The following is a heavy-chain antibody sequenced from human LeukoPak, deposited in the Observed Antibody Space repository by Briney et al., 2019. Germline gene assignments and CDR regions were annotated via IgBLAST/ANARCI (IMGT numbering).Heavy chain of an antibody. J-gene: IGHJ4*02. Sequence: SETLSLTCTVSGGSISSYYWSWIRQPPGKGLEWIGYIYYSGSTNYNPSLKSRVTISVDTSKNQFSLKLSSVTAADTAAYYCARASGYSYGPGTVDYWGQGTLVTVSS. V-gene: IGHV4-59*01. CDR3: ARASGYSYGPGTVDY. D-gene: IGHD5-18*01. CDR1: GGSISSYY. CDR2: IYYSGST.